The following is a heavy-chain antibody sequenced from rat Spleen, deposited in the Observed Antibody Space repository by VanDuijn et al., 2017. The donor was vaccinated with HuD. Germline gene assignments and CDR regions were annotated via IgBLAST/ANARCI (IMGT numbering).Heavy chain of an antibody. CDR3: ARLGYYGGTYDWFAY. J-gene: IGHJ3*01. CDR1: GYSITSNY. V-gene: IGHV3-3*01. CDR2: INSAGST. D-gene: IGHD1-12*02. Sequence: EVQLQESGPGLVKPSQSLSLTCSVTGYSITSNYWGWIRKFPGNKLEWLGYINSAGSTNYSPSLKSRISITRDTSKNQFFLEVNSVTTEDTATYYCARLGYYGGTYDWFAYWGQGTLVTVSS.